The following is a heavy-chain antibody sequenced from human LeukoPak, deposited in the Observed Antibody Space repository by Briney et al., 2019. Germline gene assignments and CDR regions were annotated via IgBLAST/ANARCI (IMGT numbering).Heavy chain of an antibody. CDR2: ISGSGGST. V-gene: IGHV3-23*01. CDR1: GFTFSSYA. CDR3: AKALQRRDGYNLDY. J-gene: IGHJ4*02. Sequence: PGGSLRLSCAVSGFTFSSYAMGWVRQAPGKGLEWVSAISGSGGSTYYADSVKGRFTISRDNSKNTLYLQMNSLRAEDTAVYYCAKALQRRDGYNLDYWGQGTLVTVSS. D-gene: IGHD5-24*01.